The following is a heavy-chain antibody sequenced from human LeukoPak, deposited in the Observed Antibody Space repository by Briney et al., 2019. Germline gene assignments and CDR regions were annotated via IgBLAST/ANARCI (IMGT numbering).Heavy chain of an antibody. Sequence: SETLSLTCVVYGGSFSGYYWSWIRQPPGKGLEWIEEINHSGSTNYNPSLKSRVTISVDTSKNQFSLKLSSVTAADTAVYYCARGPSCSPFCDYYYYMDVWAKGTTVTVSS. CDR2: INHSGST. V-gene: IGHV4-34*01. J-gene: IGHJ6*03. D-gene: IGHD2-15*01. CDR3: ARGPSCSPFCDYYYYMDV. CDR1: GGSFSGYY.